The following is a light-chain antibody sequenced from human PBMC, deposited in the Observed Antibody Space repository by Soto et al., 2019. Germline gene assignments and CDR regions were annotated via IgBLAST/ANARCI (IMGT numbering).Light chain of an antibody. CDR3: QSHDSSLHASV. CDR1: SSNIGAGYD. CDR2: GNT. V-gene: IGLV1-40*01. Sequence: QSALTQPPSVSGAPGQRVTISCTGSSSNIGAGYDVHWYLQLPGTAPKLLIYGNTNRPSGVPDRFSGSKSGSSASLAITGLQADDEADYYCQSHDSSLHASVFGTGTKVTVL. J-gene: IGLJ1*01.